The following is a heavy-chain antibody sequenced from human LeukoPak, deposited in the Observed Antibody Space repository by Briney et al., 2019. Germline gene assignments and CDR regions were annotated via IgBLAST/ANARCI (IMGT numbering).Heavy chain of an antibody. CDR1: GFIFSNYA. CDR3: ARATRWVGATSDY. D-gene: IGHD1-26*01. CDR2: ISYDGGNK. Sequence: GGSRRLSWAASGFIFSNYAMHWVRQAPGKGLEWGAVISYDGGNKYSADSVKGRFTISRDNPKNTLFLQMNSLRAEDTAVYYCARATRWVGATSDYWGQGTLVTVSS. V-gene: IGHV3-30-3*01. J-gene: IGHJ4*02.